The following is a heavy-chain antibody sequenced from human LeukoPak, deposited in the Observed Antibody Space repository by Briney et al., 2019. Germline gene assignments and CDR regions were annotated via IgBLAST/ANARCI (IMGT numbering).Heavy chain of an antibody. V-gene: IGHV1-2*02. CDR3: ARDTLDYYDSSGYYYDMYPF. D-gene: IGHD3-22*01. J-gene: IGHJ4*02. CDR2: INPNSGGT. Sequence: ASVKVSCKASGYTFTGYYMHWVRQAPGQGLEWMGWINPNSGGTNYAQKFQGRVTMTRDTSISTAYMELSRLRSDDTAVYYCARDTLDYYDSSGYYYDMYPFWGQGTLVTVSS. CDR1: GYTFTGYY.